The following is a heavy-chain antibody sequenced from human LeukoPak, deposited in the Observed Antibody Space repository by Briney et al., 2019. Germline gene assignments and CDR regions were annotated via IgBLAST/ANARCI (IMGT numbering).Heavy chain of an antibody. CDR2: IYHSGST. D-gene: IGHD3-22*01. CDR1: AYSISSGYY. Sequence: PSETLSLTCTVSAYSISSGYYWGWIRQPPGKGLEWIASIYHSGSTYYNPSLKSRVTISVDTSKNQFSLKLSSVTAADTAVYYCARRGRYDSSGTTDYFDYWGQGALVTVSS. V-gene: IGHV4-38-2*02. CDR3: ARRGRYDSSGTTDYFDY. J-gene: IGHJ4*02.